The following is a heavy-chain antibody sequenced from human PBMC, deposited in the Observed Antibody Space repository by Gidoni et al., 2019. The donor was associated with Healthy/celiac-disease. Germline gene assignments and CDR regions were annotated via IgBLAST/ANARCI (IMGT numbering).Heavy chain of an antibody. Sequence: GTANYAQKFQGRVTITADESTSTAYMELSSLRSEDTAVYYCALTRCYDSRAPYANFDYWGQGTLVTVSS. CDR3: ALTRCYDSRAPYANFDY. V-gene: IGHV1-69*01. J-gene: IGHJ4*02. D-gene: IGHD3-22*01. CDR2: GTA.